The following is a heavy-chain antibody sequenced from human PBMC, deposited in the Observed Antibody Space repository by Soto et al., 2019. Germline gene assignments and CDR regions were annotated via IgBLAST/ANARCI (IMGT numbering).Heavy chain of an antibody. Sequence: GGSLRLSCAASGFIFSSYGMHWVRQAPGKGLDWVAVIWYDGSNKYYADSVKGRVTISRDNSKNTLYLQMNSLRAEDTAVYYCASGPGAHDYLLAFWGQGTLVTVSS. J-gene: IGHJ4*02. CDR1: GFIFSSYG. V-gene: IGHV3-33*01. D-gene: IGHD4-17*01. CDR2: IWYDGSNK. CDR3: ASGPGAHDYLLAF.